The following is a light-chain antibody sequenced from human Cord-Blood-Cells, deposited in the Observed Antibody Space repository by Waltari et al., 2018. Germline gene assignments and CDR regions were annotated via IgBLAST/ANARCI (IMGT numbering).Light chain of an antibody. CDR3: SSYTSSNVV. V-gene: IGLV2-14*01. CDR2: DVS. Sequence: QSALTQPAPVSGSPGQSITISCTGTRSDVGGYNYVSWYQQHPGKAPKLMIYDVSKRPSGVSNRFCGSKSGHTASLTISGLQAEDEADYYCSSYTSSNVVFGGGTKLTVL. CDR1: RSDVGGYNY. J-gene: IGLJ2*01.